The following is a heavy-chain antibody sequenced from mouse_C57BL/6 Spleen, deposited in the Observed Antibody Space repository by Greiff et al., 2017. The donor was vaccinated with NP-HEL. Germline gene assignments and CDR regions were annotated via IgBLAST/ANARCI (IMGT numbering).Heavy chain of an antibody. V-gene: IGHV1-85*01. CDR3: ARGNGYGSSYRYWYFDV. J-gene: IGHJ1*03. CDR2: IYPRDGST. CDR1: GYTFTSYD. Sequence: QVQLQQSGPELVKPGASVKLSCKASGYTFTSYDINWVKQRPGQGLEWIGWIYPRDGSTKYNELFKGKATLTVDPSSSTAYMELHSLTSEDSAVYFCARGNGYGSSYRYWYFDVWGTGTTVTVSS. D-gene: IGHD1-1*01.